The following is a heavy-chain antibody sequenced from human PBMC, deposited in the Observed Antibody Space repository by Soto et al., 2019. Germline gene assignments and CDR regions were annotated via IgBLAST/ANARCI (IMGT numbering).Heavy chain of an antibody. J-gene: IGHJ4*02. V-gene: IGHV3-11*01. D-gene: IGHD3-3*01. CDR1: GFTFSDYY. CDR2: ISNSDSTT. Sequence: QVQLVESGGGLVKPGGSLRLSCAASGFTFSDYYMSWIRQAPGKGLEWVSHISNSDSTTYYADSVKGRFTISRDNDKNFLYIEMNSLRAEDTALYYCARVFDFWSGYYVDYWGQGTLVTVSS. CDR3: ARVFDFWSGYYVDY.